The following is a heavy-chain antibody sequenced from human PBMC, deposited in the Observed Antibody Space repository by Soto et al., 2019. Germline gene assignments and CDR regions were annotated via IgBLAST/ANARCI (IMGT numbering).Heavy chain of an antibody. CDR1: GGSISSYY. CDR2: IYTSGST. Sequence: PSETLSLTCTVSGGSISSYYWSWIRQLAGKGLEWIGRIYTSGSTNYNPSLKSRVTMSVDTSKNQFSLKLSSVTAADTAVYYCAREVVVVPAATAYYYYGMDVWGQGTTVTVSS. D-gene: IGHD2-2*01. CDR3: AREVVVVPAATAYYYYGMDV. J-gene: IGHJ6*02. V-gene: IGHV4-4*07.